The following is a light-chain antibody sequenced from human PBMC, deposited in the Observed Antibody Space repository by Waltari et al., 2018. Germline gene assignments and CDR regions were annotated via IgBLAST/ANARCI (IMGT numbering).Light chain of an antibody. V-gene: IGKV1-5*03. Sequence: DIQMTQSPSTLSASIGDRVTITCRASQIIAGWLAWYQQKPGKAPNLLIYEASSLQSGVTSRFSGSGSGTEFTLTSTSLQPDDFATYYGQKYDTNPYTFGQGTKLEIK. CDR1: QIIAGW. CDR2: EAS. J-gene: IGKJ2*01. CDR3: QKYDTNPYT.